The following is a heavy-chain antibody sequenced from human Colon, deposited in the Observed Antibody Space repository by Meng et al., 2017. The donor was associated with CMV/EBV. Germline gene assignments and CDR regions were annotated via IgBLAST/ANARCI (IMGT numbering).Heavy chain of an antibody. D-gene: IGHD6-6*01. Sequence: LRLSCTVSGGSVSSGSYYWSWIRQPPGKGLEWIGYIYYSGSTNYNPSLKSRVTISVDTSKNQFSLKLSSVTAADTAVYYCARDREYSSSNWGQGTLVTVSS. J-gene: IGHJ4*02. CDR3: ARDREYSSSN. CDR1: GGSVSSGSYY. CDR2: IYYSGST. V-gene: IGHV4-61*01.